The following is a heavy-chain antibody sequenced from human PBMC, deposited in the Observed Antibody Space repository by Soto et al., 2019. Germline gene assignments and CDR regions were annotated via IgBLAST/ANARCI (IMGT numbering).Heavy chain of an antibody. D-gene: IGHD5-12*01. J-gene: IGHJ3*02. CDR1: GGSFSGYY. CDR2: INHSGST. V-gene: IGHV4-34*01. Sequence: SETLSLTCAVYGGSFSGYYWSWIRQPPGKGLEWIGEINHSGSTNYNPSLKSRVTISVDTSKNQFSLKLSSVTAADTAVYYCARVGVEATISLGAFDIWGQGTMVTVSS. CDR3: ARVGVEATISLGAFDI.